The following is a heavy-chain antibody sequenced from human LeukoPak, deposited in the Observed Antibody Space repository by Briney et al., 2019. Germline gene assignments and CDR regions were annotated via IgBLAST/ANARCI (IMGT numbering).Heavy chain of an antibody. J-gene: IGHJ6*02. Sequence: GGSLRLSCAASGFTFSSYAMSWVRQAPGKGLEWISVIYTGGSTYYADSVKGRFTISRDNSKNTLYLQMNSLRAEDTAVYYCARVGSGYYYSSPDGMDVWGQGTTVTVSS. CDR2: IYTGGST. V-gene: IGHV3-53*01. D-gene: IGHD3-22*01. CDR1: GFTFSSYA. CDR3: ARVGSGYYYSSPDGMDV.